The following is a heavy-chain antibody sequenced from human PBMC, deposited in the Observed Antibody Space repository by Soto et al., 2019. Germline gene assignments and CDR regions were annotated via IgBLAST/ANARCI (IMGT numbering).Heavy chain of an antibody. CDR1: GDSVSSNSAA. V-gene: IGHV6-1*01. CDR3: ARRNSAGTLKSYGMDV. D-gene: IGHD6-13*01. Sequence: SQTLSLTCAISGDSVSSNSAAWNWIRQSPSRGLEWLGRTYYRSKWYNDYAVSVKSRITINPGTSKNQFSLQLNSVTPEDTAVYYCARRNSAGTLKSYGMDVWGQGTTVTVSS. CDR2: TYYRSKWYN. J-gene: IGHJ6*02.